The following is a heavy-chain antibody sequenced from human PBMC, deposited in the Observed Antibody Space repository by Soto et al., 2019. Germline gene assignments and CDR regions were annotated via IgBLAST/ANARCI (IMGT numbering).Heavy chain of an antibody. Sequence: GGSLRLSCAGSGFAFGDYGMNWVRQAPGKGLEWVSGISSSGGRTYYAGSVKGRFTISRGNSKNTLYLQMNSLRAEDTAVYYCAKNPAAYGDYYGMDVWGQGTTVTVSS. V-gene: IGHV3-23*01. D-gene: IGHD4-17*01. CDR2: ISSSGGRT. CDR1: GFAFGDYG. J-gene: IGHJ6*02. CDR3: AKNPAAYGDYYGMDV.